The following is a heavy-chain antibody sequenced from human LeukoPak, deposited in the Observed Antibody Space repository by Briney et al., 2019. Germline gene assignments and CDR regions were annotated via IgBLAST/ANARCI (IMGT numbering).Heavy chain of an antibody. J-gene: IGHJ6*02. CDR2: IGTGGDT. Sequence: PGGSLRLSCAAPGFTFSTHDMHWVRQTTGKGLEWVSAIGTGGDTYYLDSVRGRFTISRENAKDSLYLQMNTLRAGDTAVYYCTRGPRYGSSGYPNYGMDVWGQGATVTVSS. V-gene: IGHV3-13*01. D-gene: IGHD3-22*01. CDR1: GFTFSTHD. CDR3: TRGPRYGSSGYPNYGMDV.